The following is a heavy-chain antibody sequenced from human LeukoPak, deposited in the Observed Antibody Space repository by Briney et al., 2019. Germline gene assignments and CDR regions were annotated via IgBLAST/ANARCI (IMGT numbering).Heavy chain of an antibody. J-gene: IGHJ4*02. Sequence: SGTLSLTCAVSGGSISSSNWWSWVRQPPGKGLEWIGEIYHSGSTNYSPSLKSRVTISVDKSKNQFSLKLSSVTAADTAVYYCARASHWNQLHYFDYWGQGTLVTVSS. CDR3: ARASHWNQLHYFDY. CDR2: IYHSGST. D-gene: IGHD1-1*01. V-gene: IGHV4-4*02. CDR1: GGSISSSNW.